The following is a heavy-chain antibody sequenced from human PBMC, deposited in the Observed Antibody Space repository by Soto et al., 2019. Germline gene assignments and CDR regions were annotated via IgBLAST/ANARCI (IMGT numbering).Heavy chain of an antibody. CDR3: AHMLGYTHANKRGVFDY. CDR2: IYWDDDK. CDR1: GFSLSSHGLS. Sequence: QITWKESGLTLVKPTQTLTLTYTFSGFSLSSHGLSVGWIRHPPGRALEWLALIYWDDDKRYSPSLESRLSSTQDTSKNQVVLTMTNIDPVDTATYYCAHMLGYTHANKRGVFDYWGQGILVAVSS. D-gene: IGHD5-18*01. V-gene: IGHV2-5*02. J-gene: IGHJ4*02.